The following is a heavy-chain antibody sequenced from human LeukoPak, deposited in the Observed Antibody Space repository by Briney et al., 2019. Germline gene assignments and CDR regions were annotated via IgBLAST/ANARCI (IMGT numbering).Heavy chain of an antibody. CDR2: NNPNSGTR. CDR1: GCTFTDYY. J-gene: IGHJ5*02. CDR3: ARLYCSGCSCYSGGWFDP. Sequence: ASVTVSCKSSGCTFTDYYLHWVRQAPGQGLEWMGWNNPNSGTRSYVHKFRGRVTMTIDTSISTACMKLSSLRSDDTAVYYSARLYCSGCSCYSGGWFDPWGQGTLVTVSS. V-gene: IGHV1-2*02. D-gene: IGHD2-15*01.